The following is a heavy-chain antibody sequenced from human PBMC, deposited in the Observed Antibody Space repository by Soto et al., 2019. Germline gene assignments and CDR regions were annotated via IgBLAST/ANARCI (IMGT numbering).Heavy chain of an antibody. CDR1: GYTFTDYD. V-gene: IGHV1-8*02. CDR2: MTPNSGNT. D-gene: IGHD3-10*01. CDR3: ARNLYNKGSFDH. J-gene: IGHJ4*02. Sequence: QVQLVQSGAEVKKPGASVKVSCKASGYTFTDYDINWVRQATGQGLEWMGWMTPNSGNTGYAQKFQGRVTMTRDTARSTAYMELNSLTSEDTAVYYCARNLYNKGSFDHWGQGTLVTVSS.